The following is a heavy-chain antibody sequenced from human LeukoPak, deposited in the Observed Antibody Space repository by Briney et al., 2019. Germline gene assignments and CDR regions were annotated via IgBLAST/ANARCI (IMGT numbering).Heavy chain of an antibody. CDR3: ARGFGGYDYYYSYGMDV. V-gene: IGHV3-23*01. D-gene: IGHD5-12*01. CDR2: IRGSVWST. Sequence: PGGSLRLSCAASGFTFSSYAMSWVRQAPGEGLGWGSAIRGSVWSTYYAESVKGRFTISRDNSRHTLYLQMNSLRAEHTAIYYCARGFGGYDYYYSYGMDVWGQGTTVTVSS. J-gene: IGHJ6*02. CDR1: GFTFSSYA.